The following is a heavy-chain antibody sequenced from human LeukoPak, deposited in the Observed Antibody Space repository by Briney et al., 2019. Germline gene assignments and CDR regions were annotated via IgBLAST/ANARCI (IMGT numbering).Heavy chain of an antibody. CDR1: GFTFSSYG. Sequence: PGGSLRLSCAASGFTFSSYGMHWVRQAPGKGLEWVAFIRYDGSNKYYADSVKGRFTISRDNSKNTLYLQMNSLRAEDTAVYYCARGPGYCSSTSCYYAFDIWGQGTMVTVSS. D-gene: IGHD2-2*01. CDR2: IRYDGSNK. CDR3: ARGPGYCSSTSCYYAFDI. J-gene: IGHJ3*02. V-gene: IGHV3-30*02.